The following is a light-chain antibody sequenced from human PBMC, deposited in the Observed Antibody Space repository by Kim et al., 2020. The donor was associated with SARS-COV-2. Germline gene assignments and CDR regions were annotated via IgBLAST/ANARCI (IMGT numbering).Light chain of an antibody. CDR1: SSDVGGHDH. CDR3: SSYRSGPSHV. CDR2: DVT. J-gene: IGLJ1*01. Sequence: QSALTQPASVSGFPGQSITMSCTGTSSDVGGHDHVCWYQQRPGKAPELIIYDVTGRPSGVSHRFAGSKSGNTASLTISGLQAEDEADYYCSSYRSGPSHVFGTGTKVTVL. V-gene: IGLV2-14*03.